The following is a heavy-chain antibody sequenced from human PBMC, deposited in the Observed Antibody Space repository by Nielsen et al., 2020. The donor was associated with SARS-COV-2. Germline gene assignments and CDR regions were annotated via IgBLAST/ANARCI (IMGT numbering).Heavy chain of an antibody. D-gene: IGHD5-18*01. CDR2: IWYDGGNK. J-gene: IGHJ4*02. V-gene: IGHV3-33*01. CDR3: ARDITGYSYGYGPDY. CDR1: GFTFSSYG. Sequence: GESLKISCAASGFTFSSYGMHWVRQAPGKGLEWVAVIWYDGGNKYYADSVKGRFTISRDNSKNTLYLQMNSLRAEDTAVYYCARDITGYSYGYGPDYWGQGTLVTVSS.